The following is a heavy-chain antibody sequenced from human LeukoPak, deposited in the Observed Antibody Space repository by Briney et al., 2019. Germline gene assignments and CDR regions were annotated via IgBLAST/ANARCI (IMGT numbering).Heavy chain of an antibody. CDR3: ARGGPAAGRFDY. CDR2: ITRDSIYT. V-gene: IGHV3-21*01. J-gene: IGHJ4*02. Sequence: GGSLRLSCAASGFTFSNYNMNWVRQTPGKGLEWVSSITRDSIYTFYADSVKGRFTISRDDAKNSLSLQMNSLRAEDTAVYYCARGGPAAGRFDYWGQGTLVTVSS. D-gene: IGHD6-13*01. CDR1: GFTFSNYN.